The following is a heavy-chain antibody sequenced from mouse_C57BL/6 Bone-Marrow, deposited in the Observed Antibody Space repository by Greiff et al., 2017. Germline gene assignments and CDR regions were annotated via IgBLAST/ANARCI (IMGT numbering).Heavy chain of an antibody. CDR2: INPSSGYT. CDR3: ARRRVY. CDR1: GYTFTSYT. V-gene: IGHV1-4*01. J-gene: IGHJ2*01. Sequence: QVQLQQSGAELARPGASVKMSCKASGYTFTSYTIHWVKQRPGQGLEWIGYINPSSGYTKYNQKFKDKATLTADKSSSTAYMQLSSLPSEDSAVYYCARRRVYWGQGTTLTVSS.